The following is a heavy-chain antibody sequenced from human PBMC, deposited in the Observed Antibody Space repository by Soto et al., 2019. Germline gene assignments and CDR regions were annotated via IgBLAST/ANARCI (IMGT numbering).Heavy chain of an antibody. D-gene: IGHD3-22*01. CDR2: IYHGGST. Sequence: QVQLQESGPGLVKPSGTLSLTCAVSGGSISSSNWWSWVRQPPGKGLEWIGEIYHGGSTNYNPSLKGRVTISVDKSKNQFPLKLSSVTAADTAVYYCARLKGYDSSGYYYFDYWGQGTLVTVSS. V-gene: IGHV4-4*02. CDR3: ARLKGYDSSGYYYFDY. CDR1: GGSISSSNW. J-gene: IGHJ4*02.